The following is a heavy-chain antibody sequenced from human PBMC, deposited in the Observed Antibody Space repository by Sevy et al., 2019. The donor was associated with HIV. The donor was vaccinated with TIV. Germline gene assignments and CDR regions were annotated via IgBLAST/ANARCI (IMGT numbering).Heavy chain of an antibody. CDR2: IKSKTEGGTT. V-gene: IGHV3-15*01. CDR3: TTGGSILQH. Sequence: GGSLRLSCAASGFSFSNVWMSWVSQAPGKGLEWVGHIKSKTEGGTTDYAAPVKGRFTISRDDSRNTLDLQMNSLKAEDTALYYCTTGGSILQHWGQGTLVTVSS. CDR1: GFSFSNVW. D-gene: IGHD3-16*01. J-gene: IGHJ4*02.